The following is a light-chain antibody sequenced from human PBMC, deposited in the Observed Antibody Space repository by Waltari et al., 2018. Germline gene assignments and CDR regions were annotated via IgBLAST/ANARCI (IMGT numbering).Light chain of an antibody. CDR1: QRLVRSDGTTY. J-gene: IGKJ2*01. Sequence: DVGLTQSPHSLPVTIGQPASMSGTFSQRLVRSDGTTYLQWFHQRTGQSPTRQIYKVSTRESGVPDRFSGSGSGTDFTLKISSVVDDDVFVYYCMQGTHWPYTFGQGTKLDIK. V-gene: IGKV2-30*02. CDR2: KVS. CDR3: MQGTHWPYT.